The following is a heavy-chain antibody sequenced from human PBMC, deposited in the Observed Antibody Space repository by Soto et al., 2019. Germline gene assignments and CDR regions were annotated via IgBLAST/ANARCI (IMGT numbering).Heavy chain of an antibody. CDR2: IHSSGYT. D-gene: IGHD2-15*01. J-gene: IGHJ5*02. Sequence: SVTLSLTCAVCGGSVNKNKWWSWVRQPPGKGLEWIGEIHSSGYTNYNPSLKSRATIFVDKPKNQFSVKLTSVTAADTAVYFCAVLWLAAYSEFDPWGQETLLTVSS. CDR1: GGSVNKNKW. V-gene: IGHV4-4*02. CDR3: AVLWLAAYSEFDP.